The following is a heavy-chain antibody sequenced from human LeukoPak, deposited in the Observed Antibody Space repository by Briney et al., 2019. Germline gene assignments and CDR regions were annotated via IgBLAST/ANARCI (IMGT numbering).Heavy chain of an antibody. V-gene: IGHV3-23*01. D-gene: IGHD6-13*01. CDR1: GFIFSTYA. CDR3: AKERSLRQLLGYYFDS. Sequence: HPGGSLRLSCAASGFIFSTYAMTWVRQAPGKGLEWVSGISGGGGTTYYTDSVEGRFTISRDNSKNMVYLQMSSLRAEDTAVYYCAKERSLRQLLGYYFDSWGQGTVVTVSS. CDR2: ISGGGGTT. J-gene: IGHJ4*02.